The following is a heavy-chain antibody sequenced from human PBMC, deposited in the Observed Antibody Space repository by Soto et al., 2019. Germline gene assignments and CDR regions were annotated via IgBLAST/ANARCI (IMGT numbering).Heavy chain of an antibody. CDR3: AKGPFMVRGVRSGMDV. J-gene: IGHJ6*02. D-gene: IGHD3-10*01. Sequence: QVQLVESGGGVVQPGRSLRLSCAASGFTFSSYGMHWVRQAPGKGLEWVAVIWYDGSNKYYADSVKGRFTISRDNSKNTLYLQMNSLRAEDTAVYYCAKGPFMVRGVRSGMDVWGQGTTVTVSS. CDR2: IWYDGSNK. CDR1: GFTFSSYG. V-gene: IGHV3-33*06.